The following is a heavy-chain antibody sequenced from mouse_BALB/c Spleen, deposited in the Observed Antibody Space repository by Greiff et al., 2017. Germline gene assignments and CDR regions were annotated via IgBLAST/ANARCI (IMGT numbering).Heavy chain of an antibody. CDR1: GYSITSDYA. D-gene: IGHD2-1*01. V-gene: IGHV3-2*02. Sequence: EVQLQQSGPGLVKPSQSLSLTCTVTGYSITSDYAWNWIRQFPGNKLEWMGYISYSGSTSYNPSLKSRISITRDTSKNQFFLQLNSVTTEDTATYYCARLGDGNYYFDYWGQGTTLTVSS. CDR3: ARLGDGNYYFDY. J-gene: IGHJ2*01. CDR2: ISYSGST.